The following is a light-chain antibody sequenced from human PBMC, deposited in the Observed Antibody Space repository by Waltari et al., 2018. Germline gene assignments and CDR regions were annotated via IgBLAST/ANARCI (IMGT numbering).Light chain of an antibody. CDR2: DVS. V-gene: IGLV2-14*03. Sequence: QSALTQPASVSGSPGQSITISCTGTSNDVGGSNYVSWYQQHPGKAPKLMIYDVSKRPSGVSNRFSGSKSGNTASLTISGLQAEDEADYYCSSYTSISTWVFGGGTKLTVL. J-gene: IGLJ3*02. CDR1: SNDVGGSNY. CDR3: SSYTSISTWV.